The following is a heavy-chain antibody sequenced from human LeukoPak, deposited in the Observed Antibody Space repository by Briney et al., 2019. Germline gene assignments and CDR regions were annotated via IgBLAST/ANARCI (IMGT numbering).Heavy chain of an antibody. CDR3: ASSIYDSSGSFQH. CDR1: GFIFSDYD. Sequence: GGSLRLSCAASGFIFSDYDMHWARQAPGKGLEWVSAISGSAGSTYYADSVKGRFTISRDNSKNTLYLQMNSLRAEDTAVYYCASSIYDSSGSFQHWGQGTLVTVSS. CDR2: ISGSAGST. V-gene: IGHV3-23*01. D-gene: IGHD3-22*01. J-gene: IGHJ1*01.